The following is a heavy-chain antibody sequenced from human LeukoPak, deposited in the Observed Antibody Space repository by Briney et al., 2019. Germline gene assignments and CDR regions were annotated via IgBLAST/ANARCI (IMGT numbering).Heavy chain of an antibody. CDR1: GFIFGRDS. CDR2: ISRDSDIR. Sequence: GGSLRLSCAASGFIFGRDSMNWVRQAPGRGLEWISYISRDSDIRYYADSVRGRFHISRDNARNSLYLQMNSLRAEDTAVYYCARLPYYDFWSGSYYMDVWGKGTTVTVSS. CDR3: ARLPYYDFWSGSYYMDV. V-gene: IGHV3-48*01. J-gene: IGHJ6*03. D-gene: IGHD3-3*01.